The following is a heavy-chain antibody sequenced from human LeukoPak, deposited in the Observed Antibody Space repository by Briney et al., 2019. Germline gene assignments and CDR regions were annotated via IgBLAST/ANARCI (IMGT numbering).Heavy chain of an antibody. V-gene: IGHV1-69*13. CDR3: ARDAPNWNDIVY. CDR1: GGTFSSYA. CDR2: IIPIFGTA. D-gene: IGHD1-20*01. Sequence: GASVKVSCKASGGTFSSYAISWVRQAPGQGLEWMGGIIPIFGTANYAQKFQGRVTITADESTSTAYMELSSLRSEDTAVYYCARDAPNWNDIVYWGQGTLVTVSS. J-gene: IGHJ4*02.